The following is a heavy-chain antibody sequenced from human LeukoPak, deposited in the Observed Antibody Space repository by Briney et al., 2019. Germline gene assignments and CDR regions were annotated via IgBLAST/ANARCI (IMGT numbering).Heavy chain of an antibody. Sequence: GGSLRPSCAASGFTFSSYAMNWVRQAPGKGLEWVSSISGSADTTYYADSVKGRFTLSRDNSKNTLYLQMNSLRAEDTALYFCAKDLFSGYSGTYYYFDYWGQGTLVTVSS. CDR3: AKDLFSGYSGTYYYFDY. CDR2: ISGSADTT. CDR1: GFTFSSYA. V-gene: IGHV3-23*01. D-gene: IGHD1-26*01. J-gene: IGHJ4*02.